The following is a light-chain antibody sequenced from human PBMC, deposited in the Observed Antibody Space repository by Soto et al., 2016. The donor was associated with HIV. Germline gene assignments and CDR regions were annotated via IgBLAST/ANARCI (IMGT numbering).Light chain of an antibody. Sequence: DIVMTQSPLSLPVIPGEPASISCRSSQSLLNSDGFNSLDWYLQKPGQSPQLLIYLGSNRASGVPDRFSGTYTGTDFTLKISTVEAEDVGVYYCMQTLQTHYTFGQGTKARDQT. J-gene: IGKJ2*01. CDR3: MQTLQTHYT. CDR2: LGS. CDR1: QSLLNSDGFNS. V-gene: IGKV2-28*01.